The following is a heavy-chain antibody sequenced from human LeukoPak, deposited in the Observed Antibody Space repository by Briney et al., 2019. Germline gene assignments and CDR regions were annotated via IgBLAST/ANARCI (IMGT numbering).Heavy chain of an antibody. CDR1: GLTFRNYG. Sequence: GGSLRLSCAASGLTFRNYGMHGVRQAPGKGLEWVAFIWYDGSNKYYVDSVKGRFTISRDNSKNTVYLQMSNLRVDDTAVYYCATDRSNSWIDYWGLGTLVTVAS. J-gene: IGHJ4*02. CDR2: IWYDGSNK. D-gene: IGHD2/OR15-2a*01. CDR3: ATDRSNSWIDY. V-gene: IGHV3-30*02.